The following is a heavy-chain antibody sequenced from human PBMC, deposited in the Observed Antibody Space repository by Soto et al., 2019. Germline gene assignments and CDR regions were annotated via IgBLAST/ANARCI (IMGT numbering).Heavy chain of an antibody. J-gene: IGHJ6*02. Sequence: GGSLRLSCAASGFTFDDYAMHWVRQAPGKGLEWVSLISGDGGSTYYADSVKGRFTISRDNSKNSLYLQMNSLRTEDSALYYCAKDIRNVAHRRGIAAAGYYYYGMDVWGQGTTVTVSS. D-gene: IGHD6-13*01. CDR1: GFTFDDYA. V-gene: IGHV3-43*02. CDR2: ISGDGGST. CDR3: AKDIRNVAHRRGIAAAGYYYYGMDV.